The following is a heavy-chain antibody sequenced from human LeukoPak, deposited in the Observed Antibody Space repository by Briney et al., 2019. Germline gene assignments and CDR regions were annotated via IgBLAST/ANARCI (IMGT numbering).Heavy chain of an antibody. CDR1: GYTFTTAG. CDR3: ARRPNHYDTSGYDY. CDR2: ISTYHGNT. V-gene: IGHV1-18*01. J-gene: IGHJ4*02. D-gene: IGHD3-22*01. Sequence: ASVKVSCKASGYTFTTAGIGWVRQAPGQVLERMGWISTYHGNTNYAQIFQDRVTLTTDTSTSTAYMELRRLRSDDTAVYYCARRPNHYDTSGYDYWGQGTLVTVSS.